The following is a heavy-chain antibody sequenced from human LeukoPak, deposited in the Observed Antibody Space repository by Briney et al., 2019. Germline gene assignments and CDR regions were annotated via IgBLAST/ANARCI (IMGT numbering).Heavy chain of an antibody. D-gene: IGHD6-19*01. V-gene: IGHV3-30*04. CDR1: GFPFSNHA. CDR3: AREGSGWAYYYYYMDV. CDR2: ISYDGKSN. Sequence: GGSLRLSCAASGFPFSNHAMHWVRLAPGKGLDWLAVISYDGKSNYHADSVKGRFIISRDNSKNTVYLQMNSLRAEDTAVYYCAREGSGWAYYYYYMDVWGKGTTVTVSS. J-gene: IGHJ6*03.